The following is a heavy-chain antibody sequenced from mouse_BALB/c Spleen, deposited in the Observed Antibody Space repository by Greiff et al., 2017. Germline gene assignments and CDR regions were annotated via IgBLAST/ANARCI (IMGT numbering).Heavy chain of an antibody. V-gene: IGHV1-66*01. J-gene: IGHJ4*01. CDR2: IFPGSGNT. Sequence: QVQLKQSGPELVKPGASVKISCKASGYSFTSYYIHWVKQRPGQGLEWIGWIFPGSGNTKYNEKFKGKATLTADTSSSTAYMQLSSLTSEDSAVYFCASITTKEYYAMDYWGQGTSVTVSS. CDR3: ASITTKEYYAMDY. CDR1: GYSFTSYY. D-gene: IGHD1-2*01.